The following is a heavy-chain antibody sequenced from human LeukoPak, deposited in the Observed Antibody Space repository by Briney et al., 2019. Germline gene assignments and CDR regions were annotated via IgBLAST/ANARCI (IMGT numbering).Heavy chain of an antibody. D-gene: IGHD2-21*02. CDR3: AGRTAATTRPFDY. J-gene: IGHJ4*02. Sequence: PSETLSLTCSVSGVSIDSYHWSWIRQPPGKGLEWIGYFYYTGSTNYSPSFEGRVTISEDTSKNQISLRLTSVTAADTAVYYCAGRTAATTRPFDYWGQETLVTVSS. V-gene: IGHV4-59*01. CDR2: FYYTGST. CDR1: GVSIDSYH.